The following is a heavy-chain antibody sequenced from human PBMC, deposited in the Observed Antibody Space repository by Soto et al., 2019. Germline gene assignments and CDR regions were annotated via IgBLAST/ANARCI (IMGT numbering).Heavy chain of an antibody. CDR2: IYYSGST. CDR1: GGSISSYY. J-gene: IGHJ3*01. Sequence: SETLSLTCTVSGGSISSYYWSWIRQPPGKGLEWIGYIYYSGSTNYNPSLKSRVTISVDTSKNQFSLKLSSVTAADTAVYYCARPKLERRLNAFDFWGQGTMVPVAS. D-gene: IGHD1-1*01. CDR3: ARPKLERRLNAFDF. V-gene: IGHV4-59*08.